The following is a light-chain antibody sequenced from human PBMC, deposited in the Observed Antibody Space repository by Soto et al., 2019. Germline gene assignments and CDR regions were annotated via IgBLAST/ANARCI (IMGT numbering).Light chain of an antibody. J-gene: IGLJ1*01. CDR1: SSDVGNYNL. CDR2: EDN. Sequence: QSVLTQPASVSGSPGQSITISCTGTSSDVGNYNLVSWYQQHPDKAPKLMIYEDNKRPSGVSNRFSGSKSGNTASLTISGLQAEDEADYYCCSYAGSSTYAFGTGTKV. V-gene: IGLV2-23*01. CDR3: CSYAGSSTYA.